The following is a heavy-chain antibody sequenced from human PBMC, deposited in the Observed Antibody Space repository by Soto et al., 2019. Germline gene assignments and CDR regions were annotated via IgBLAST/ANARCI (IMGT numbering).Heavy chain of an antibody. CDR2: IYPGDSDT. CDR1: GYSFTSYW. D-gene: IGHD1-1*01. Sequence: GESLKISCKGSGYSFTSYWIGCVRQMPGKGLEWMGIIYPGDSDTRYGPSFQGQVTISADKYISTAYLQWSSLKASDTAMYYCARRRAILERRGIDAFDIWGQGTMVTVS. CDR3: ARRRAILERRGIDAFDI. J-gene: IGHJ3*02. V-gene: IGHV5-51*01.